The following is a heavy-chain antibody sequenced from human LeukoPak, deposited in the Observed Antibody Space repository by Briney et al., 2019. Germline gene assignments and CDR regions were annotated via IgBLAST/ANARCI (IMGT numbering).Heavy chain of an antibody. CDR1: GFTFSSYY. Sequence: QPGGSLRLSCAASGFTFSSYYMNWVRQAPGKGLEWVSYISSSGSTIYYADSVKDPFTHTRDNAKNSVYLQMNSLKAEDTAGYYCARREWVGDYYYGMDVWGQGTTVTVSS. D-gene: IGHD3-10*01. J-gene: IGHJ6*01. CDR3: ARREWVGDYYYGMDV. V-gene: IGHV3-48*03. CDR2: ISSSGSTI.